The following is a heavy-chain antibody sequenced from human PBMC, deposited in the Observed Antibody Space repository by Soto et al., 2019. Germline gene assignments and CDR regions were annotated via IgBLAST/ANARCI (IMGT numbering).Heavy chain of an antibody. Sequence: GASVKVSCKASGGTFSSYAISWVRQAPGQGLEWMGGIIPIFGTANYAQKFQGRVTITADESTSTAYMELSSLRSEDTAVYYCARGERFLEWLFPARDYYYYGMDVWGQGTTVTVSS. V-gene: IGHV1-69*13. CDR2: IIPIFGTA. J-gene: IGHJ6*02. D-gene: IGHD3-3*01. CDR3: ARGERFLEWLFPARDYYYYGMDV. CDR1: GGTFSSYA.